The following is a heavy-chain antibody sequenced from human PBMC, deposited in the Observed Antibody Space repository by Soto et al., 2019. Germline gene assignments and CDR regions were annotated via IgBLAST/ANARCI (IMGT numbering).Heavy chain of an antibody. CDR1: GFTFSSYA. J-gene: IGHJ4*02. CDR2: ISGSGVST. Sequence: GGSLRLSCAASGFTFSSYAMSWVRQAPGKGLEWVSAISGSGVSTYYADSVKGRFTISRDNSKNTLYLQMNSLRAEDTAVFYCAKSPGMYYYDSSGYYHYDYWGQGTLVTVSS. V-gene: IGHV3-23*01. CDR3: AKSPGMYYYDSSGYYHYDY. D-gene: IGHD3-22*01.